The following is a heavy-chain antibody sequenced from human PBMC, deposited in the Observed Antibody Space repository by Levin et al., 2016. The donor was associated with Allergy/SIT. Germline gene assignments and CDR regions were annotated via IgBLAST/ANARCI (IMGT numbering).Heavy chain of an antibody. D-gene: IGHD1-1*01. V-gene: IGHV3-48*01. CDR2: ISSSSSTI. CDR3: ARVRLENARAFDI. Sequence: GESLKISCAASGFTFSSYSMNWVRQAPGKGLEWVSYISSSSSTIYYADSVKGRFTISRDNAKNSLYLQMNSLRAEDTAVYYCARVRLENARAFDIWGQGTMVTVSS. J-gene: IGHJ3*02. CDR1: GFTFSSYS.